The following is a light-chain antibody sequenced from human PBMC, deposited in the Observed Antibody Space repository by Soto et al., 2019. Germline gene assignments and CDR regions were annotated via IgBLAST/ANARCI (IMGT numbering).Light chain of an antibody. CDR3: QQNYSYSWT. J-gene: IGKJ1*01. V-gene: IGKV3-15*01. CDR1: QTVSYK. Sequence: IVMTQSPSTLSVSLGERVTISCRASQTVSYKLAWYQHKPGQAPRLLIYRPSTIATGIPSRFSGSGSGTEFTLAISSLQSEDFAVYYCQQNYSYSWTFGQGTKVDIK. CDR2: RPS.